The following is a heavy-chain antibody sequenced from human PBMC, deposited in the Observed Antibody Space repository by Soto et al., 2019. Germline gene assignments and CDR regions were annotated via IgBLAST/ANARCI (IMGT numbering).Heavy chain of an antibody. CDR1: GFTFSSYA. D-gene: IGHD2-15*01. Sequence: EVQLLESGGGLVQPGGPLRLSCAASGFTFSSYAMTWVRQAPGKGLEWVSSITTTGGTKYYADSVKGRFTISRDNSKNTVYLQATSLRAEDTAVYYCVKDCTGGSCRAGYWGQGTLVTVSS. J-gene: IGHJ4*02. CDR2: ITTTGGTK. V-gene: IGHV3-23*01. CDR3: VKDCTGGSCRAGY.